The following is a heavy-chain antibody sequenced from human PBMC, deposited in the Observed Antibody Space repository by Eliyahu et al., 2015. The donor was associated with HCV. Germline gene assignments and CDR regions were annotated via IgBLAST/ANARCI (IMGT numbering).Heavy chain of an antibody. CDR1: GXSIXTYY. V-gene: IGHV4-59*01. D-gene: IGHD6-19*01. Sequence: QVQLQESXPGLVKPSETLSLTCTVXGXSIXTYYGSWIRQPPGKGLXWVGYIHYSGSTDYNPSLKSRVTISVDTSKNQFSLKLTSVTAADTAVYYCASGGGGISVAGTGGWFDPWGQGTLVTVSS. CDR3: ASGGGGISVAGTGGWFDP. J-gene: IGHJ5*02. CDR2: IHYSGST.